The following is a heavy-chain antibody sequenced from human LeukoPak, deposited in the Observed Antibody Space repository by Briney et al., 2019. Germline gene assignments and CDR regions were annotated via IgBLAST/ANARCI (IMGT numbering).Heavy chain of an antibody. J-gene: IGHJ4*02. CDR3: ARPGGYYDTSGPDY. Sequence: GESLKISCQGSGYTFTNHWLDWVRQMPGKGLEWMGIIHPDDSDTRYSPSFRGQVTISVDKSINTAYLQLNSLKASDTAIYYCARPGGYYDTSGPDYWGQGTLVTVSS. CDR1: GYTFTNHW. V-gene: IGHV5-51*01. CDR2: IHPDDSDT. D-gene: IGHD3-22*01.